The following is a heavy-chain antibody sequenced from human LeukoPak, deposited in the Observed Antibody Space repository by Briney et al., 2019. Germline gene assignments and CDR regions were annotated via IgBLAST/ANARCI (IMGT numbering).Heavy chain of an antibody. J-gene: IGHJ4*02. CDR1: GFTFSNHS. Sequence: GGSLRLSCAASGFTFSNHSMNWVRQVPGKGLEWVSSISSSSSYIYYADSVKGRFTISRDNAKNSLYLQMNSLRAEDTAVYYCARDYGDYSFDYWGQGTLVTVSS. V-gene: IGHV3-21*01. D-gene: IGHD4-17*01. CDR2: ISSSSSYI. CDR3: ARDYGDYSFDY.